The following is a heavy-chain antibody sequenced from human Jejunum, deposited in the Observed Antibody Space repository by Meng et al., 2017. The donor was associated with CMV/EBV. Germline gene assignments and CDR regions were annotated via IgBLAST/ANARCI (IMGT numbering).Heavy chain of an antibody. Sequence: SGDSIRSHYGSWIRQPPGKGLEWMGYVYYSGSATYSTSLKSRVTISVDMSKNQVSLNLRAVTAADTAMYFCARGLGHASNNSHDYWGQGTRVTVSS. D-gene: IGHD1-1*01. CDR2: VYYSGSA. J-gene: IGHJ4*02. CDR3: ARGLGHASNNSHDY. V-gene: IGHV4-59*11. CDR1: GDSIRSHY.